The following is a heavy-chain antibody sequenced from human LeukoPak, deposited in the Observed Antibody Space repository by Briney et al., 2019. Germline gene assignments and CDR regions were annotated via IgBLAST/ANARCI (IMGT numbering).Heavy chain of an antibody. CDR2: IDWNGGST. Sequence: PGGSLRLSCAASGFTFDDYGMSWVRQAPGKGLEWVSGIDWNGGSTGYADSVKGRFTISRDNAKNTLYLQMNSLRAEDTAVYYCARFPTYYGSGSNFDYWGQGTLVTVSS. D-gene: IGHD3-10*01. V-gene: IGHV3-20*04. J-gene: IGHJ4*02. CDR3: ARFPTYYGSGSNFDY. CDR1: GFTFDDYG.